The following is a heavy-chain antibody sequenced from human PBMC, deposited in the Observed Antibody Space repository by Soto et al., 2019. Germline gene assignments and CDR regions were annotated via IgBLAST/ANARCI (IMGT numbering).Heavy chain of an antibody. J-gene: IGHJ5*01. CDR2: ISAKHGNT. CDR1: GYSFTSYG. CDR3: TRDILKQPRLGFQDNWFAI. Sequence: ASVKVSCKASGYSFTSYGITWVRQAPGQGLEWMGWISAKHGNTHYAQKLQGRVTMTTDTSTSTAYMELRSLTSDDTAVYYCTRDILKQPRLGFQDNWFAIWGQ. V-gene: IGHV1-18*01. D-gene: IGHD6-13*01.